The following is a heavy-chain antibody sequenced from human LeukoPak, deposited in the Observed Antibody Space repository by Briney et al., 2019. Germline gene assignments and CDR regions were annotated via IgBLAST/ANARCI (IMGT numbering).Heavy chain of an antibody. V-gene: IGHV1-18*04. J-gene: IGHJ4*02. Sequence: ASVKVSCKASGYTFTNYGISWVRQAPGQGLEWMGWISAYNGNTNHAQSLQGRVTMTTDTSTSTAYMELRSLRSDDTVVYYCARDSSPWLVLDYWGQGTLVTVSS. CDR2: ISAYNGNT. CDR1: GYTFTNYG. CDR3: ARDSSPWLVLDY. D-gene: IGHD6-19*01.